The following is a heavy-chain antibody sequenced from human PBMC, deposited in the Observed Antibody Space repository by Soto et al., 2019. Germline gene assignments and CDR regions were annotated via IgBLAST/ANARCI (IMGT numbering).Heavy chain of an antibody. CDR2: ISAHNGNT. V-gene: IGHV1-18*04. D-gene: IGHD5-18*01. CDR1: GHTFNSYG. CDR3: ARMDMYTTMGTLDV. J-gene: IGHJ6*02. Sequence: GASVKVSCKASGHTFNSYGISWVRQAPGQGLEWMGWISAHNGNTNYAEKLQDRVTMTTDTSTSTAYMELRSLRSDDTAVYYCARMDMYTTMGTLDVWGLGTTVTVSS.